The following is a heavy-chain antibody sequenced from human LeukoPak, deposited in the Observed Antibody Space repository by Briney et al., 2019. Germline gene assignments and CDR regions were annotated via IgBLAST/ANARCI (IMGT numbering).Heavy chain of an antibody. V-gene: IGHV3-48*03. Sequence: GRALRLSCAASGFNFSSYEMNWVRQAPGKGLDWFYYINSSGRIIYYVDAVKGRFPISRDNVKNSLYLQMSSVRAEDTAVYYCAREPRYSTSWYYFDYWGQGTLVTVSS. D-gene: IGHD6-13*01. J-gene: IGHJ4*02. CDR1: GFNFSSYE. CDR3: AREPRYSTSWYYFDY. CDR2: INSSGRII.